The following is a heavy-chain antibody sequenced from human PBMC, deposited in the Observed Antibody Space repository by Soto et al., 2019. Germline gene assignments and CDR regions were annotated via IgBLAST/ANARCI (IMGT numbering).Heavy chain of an antibody. Sequence: PGGALRRSSAASGFTFTRYSMNWVRQAPGKGLEWVSSISSTTNYIYYGDSMKGRFTISRDNAKNSLYLEMNSLRAEDTAVYYCARESEDLTSNFDYWGQGTLVTVS. J-gene: IGHJ4*02. CDR2: ISSTTNYI. V-gene: IGHV3-21*06. CDR3: ARESEDLTSNFDY. CDR1: GFTFTRYS.